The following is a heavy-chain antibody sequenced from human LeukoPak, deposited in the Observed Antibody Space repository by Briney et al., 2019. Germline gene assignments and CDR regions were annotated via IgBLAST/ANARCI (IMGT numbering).Heavy chain of an antibody. J-gene: IGHJ4*02. Sequence: GGSLRLSCAASGFTFSSYAMSWVRQAPGKGLEWVSAISGNGDYTYYADSVKGRFTISRDNSKNTLYLQMNSLRADDTAVYYCAKRGIAAAASFDYWGQGTLVSVSS. V-gene: IGHV3-23*01. CDR1: GFTFSSYA. D-gene: IGHD6-13*01. CDR3: AKRGIAAAASFDY. CDR2: ISGNGDYT.